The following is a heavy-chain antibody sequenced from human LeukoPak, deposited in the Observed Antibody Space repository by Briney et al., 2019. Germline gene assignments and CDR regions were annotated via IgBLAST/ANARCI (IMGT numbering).Heavy chain of an antibody. V-gene: IGHV4-39*01. D-gene: IGHD6-13*01. Sequence: PSETLSLTCTVSGGSISSSSYYWGWIRQPPGKGLEWIGSIYYSGSTHYNPSLKSRVTISVDTSKNQFSLKLSSVTAADTAVYYCARQSSSSWYDYYYMDVWGKGTTVTISS. CDR3: ARQSSSSWYDYYYMDV. J-gene: IGHJ6*03. CDR2: IYYSGST. CDR1: GGSISSSSYY.